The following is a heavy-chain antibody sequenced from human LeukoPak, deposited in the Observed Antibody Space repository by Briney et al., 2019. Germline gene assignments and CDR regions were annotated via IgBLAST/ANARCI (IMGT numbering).Heavy chain of an antibody. CDR3: AREDYGEYYFDY. V-gene: IGHV3-21*01. D-gene: IGHD4-17*01. CDR1: GFTFSSYS. CDR2: ISSSSSYI. Sequence: GGSLRLSCAASGFTFSSYSMNWVRQAPGKGLEWVSSISSSSSYIYYADSVKGPFTISRDNSKNTLYLQMNSLRAEDTAVYYCAREDYGEYYFDYWGQGTLVTVSS. J-gene: IGHJ4*02.